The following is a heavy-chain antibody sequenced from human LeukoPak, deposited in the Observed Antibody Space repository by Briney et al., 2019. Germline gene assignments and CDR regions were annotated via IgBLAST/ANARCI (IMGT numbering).Heavy chain of an antibody. CDR1: GFTFSSCG. D-gene: IGHD1-20*01. V-gene: IGHV3-33*01. CDR2: IWYDGSNK. J-gene: IGHJ4*02. CDR3: ARASGRSYNWDLGDY. Sequence: PGGSLRLSCAASGFTFSSCGMHWVRQAPGKGLEWVSVIWYDGSNKYYADSVKGRFTISRDNSKNTLYLQMNSLRAEDTAVYYCARASGRSYNWDLGDYWGQGTLVTVSS.